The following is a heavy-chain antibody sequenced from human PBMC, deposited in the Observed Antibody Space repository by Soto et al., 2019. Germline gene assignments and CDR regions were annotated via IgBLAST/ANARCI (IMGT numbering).Heavy chain of an antibody. Sequence: SVKASCKASGGTFSSCAISWVRQAPGQGLEWMGGIIPIFGTANYAQKFQGRVTITADESTSTAYMELSSLRSEDTAVYYCASIEADCSGGSCYSADYYYGMDVWGQGTTVTVSS. J-gene: IGHJ6*02. CDR2: IIPIFGTA. CDR3: ASIEADCSGGSCYSADYYYGMDV. V-gene: IGHV1-69*13. D-gene: IGHD2-15*01. CDR1: GGTFSSCA.